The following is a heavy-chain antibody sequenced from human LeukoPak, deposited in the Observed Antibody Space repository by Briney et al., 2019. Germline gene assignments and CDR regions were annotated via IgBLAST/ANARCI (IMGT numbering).Heavy chain of an antibody. J-gene: IGHJ3*02. Sequence: PSGTLSLTCTVSGASFSDTTYYWAWFRQPPGKGLEWIASIYFSETKYNPSLKSRITISGDTSKNQFSLKLTSVTATDTAVYYCASPSKLVLSRGAFDIWGQGTMVSVSA. CDR2: IYFSET. CDR3: ASPSKLVLSRGAFDI. CDR1: GASFSDTTYY. V-gene: IGHV4-39*01. D-gene: IGHD3-10*01.